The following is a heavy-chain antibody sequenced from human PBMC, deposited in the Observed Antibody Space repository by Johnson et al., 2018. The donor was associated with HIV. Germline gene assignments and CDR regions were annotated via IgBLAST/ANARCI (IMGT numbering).Heavy chain of an antibody. Sequence: QVQLVESGGGVVQPGGSLRLSCAASGFTFDDYGMSWVRQAPGKGLEWVAFIRYDGSNKYYADSLKGRFTISRDNSKNTLYLQMNSLRAEDTAVYYCAKSTWELRHLDAFDIWGQGTMVTVSS. D-gene: IGHD1-26*01. CDR3: AKSTWELRHLDAFDI. CDR1: GFTFDDYG. J-gene: IGHJ3*02. CDR2: IRYDGSNK. V-gene: IGHV3-30*02.